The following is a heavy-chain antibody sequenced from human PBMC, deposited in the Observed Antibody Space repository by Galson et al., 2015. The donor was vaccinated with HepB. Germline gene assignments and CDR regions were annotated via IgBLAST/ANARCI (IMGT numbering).Heavy chain of an antibody. Sequence: SVKVSCKASGYTFTGYYMHWVRQAPGQGLEWMGWINPNSGGTNYAQKFQGRVTMTRDTSISTAYMELSRLRSDDTAVYYCARVNTIFGVVSSYYFDYWGQGTLVTVSS. CDR3: ARVNTIFGVVSSYYFDY. J-gene: IGHJ4*02. V-gene: IGHV1-2*02. CDR2: INPNSGGT. D-gene: IGHD3-3*01. CDR1: GYTFTGYY.